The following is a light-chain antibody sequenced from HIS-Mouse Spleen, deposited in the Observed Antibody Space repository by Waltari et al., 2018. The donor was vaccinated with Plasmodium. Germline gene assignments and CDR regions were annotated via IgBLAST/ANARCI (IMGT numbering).Light chain of an antibody. CDR1: ASPKKY. CDR2: EDS. CDR3: YSTDSSGNHRV. J-gene: IGLJ3*02. V-gene: IGLV3-10*01. Sequence: SYELTQPPSVSVSPGQTARITCSGDASPKKYAYCYQQKSGQAPVLVIYEDSKRPSGIPEIFSGSSSGTMATLTISGAQVEDEADYYCYSTDSSGNHRVFGGGTKLTVL.